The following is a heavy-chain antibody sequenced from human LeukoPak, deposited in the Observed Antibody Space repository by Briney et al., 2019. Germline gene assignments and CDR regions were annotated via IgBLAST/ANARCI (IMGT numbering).Heavy chain of an antibody. J-gene: IGHJ4*02. D-gene: IGHD3-10*01. CDR2: INTDGSIT. CDR3: ARDRGPRTGFMVREAYDY. V-gene: IGHV3-74*01. CDR1: GFTFSDYW. Sequence: GGSLRLSCAASGFTFSDYWVHWVRQAPGKGLVWVSRINTDGSITNYADSVKGRFSISRDNAKNTLYLQMSSLRAEDTAVYYCARDRGPRTGFMVREAYDYWGQGTLVTVSS.